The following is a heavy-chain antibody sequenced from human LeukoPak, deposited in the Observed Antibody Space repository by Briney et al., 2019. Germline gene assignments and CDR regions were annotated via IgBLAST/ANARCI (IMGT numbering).Heavy chain of an antibody. CDR1: GFTFSTYA. D-gene: IGHD6-13*01. J-gene: IGHJ4*02. Sequence: GGSLRLSCAASGFTFSTYAMSWVRQAPGKGLEWVSGISGGANSAYYAGSAKGRFTISRDNSKNTLYLQMNSLRADDTAIYYCAKERLGAAAAVFDYWGQGALVTVSS. CDR2: ISGGANSA. V-gene: IGHV3-23*01. CDR3: AKERLGAAAAVFDY.